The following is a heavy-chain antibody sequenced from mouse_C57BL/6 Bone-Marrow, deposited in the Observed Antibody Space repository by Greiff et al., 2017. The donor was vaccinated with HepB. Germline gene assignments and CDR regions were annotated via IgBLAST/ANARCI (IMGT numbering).Heavy chain of an antibody. CDR3: AREGYYYGSSSWYAMDY. J-gene: IGHJ4*01. V-gene: IGHV5-16*01. CDR2: INYDGSST. CDR1: GFTFSDYY. D-gene: IGHD1-1*01. Sequence: EVHLVESEGGLVQPGSSMKLSCTASGFTFSDYYMAWVRQVPEKGLEWVANINYDGSSTYYLDSLKSRFIISRDNAKNILYLQMSSLKSEDTATYYCAREGYYYGSSSWYAMDYWGQGTSVTVSS.